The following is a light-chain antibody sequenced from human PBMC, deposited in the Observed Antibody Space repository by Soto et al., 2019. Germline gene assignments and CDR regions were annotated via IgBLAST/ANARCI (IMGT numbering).Light chain of an antibody. CDR2: EVF. V-gene: IGLV2-23*02. Sequence: QSVLTQPASVSGSPGQSITITCTGTSSYVASYNRVSWYQHHLGKAPKLLISEVFKRPSGVFNRFSGSKSGNTASLTIFGLQAEDEAAYYCCPYTNTGTFVFGSGTKVTVL. CDR1: SSYVASYNR. CDR3: CPYTNTGTFV. J-gene: IGLJ1*01.